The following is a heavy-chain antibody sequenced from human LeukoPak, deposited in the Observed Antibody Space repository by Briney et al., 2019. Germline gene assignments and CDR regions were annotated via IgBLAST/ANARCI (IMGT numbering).Heavy chain of an antibody. V-gene: IGHV3-74*01. CDR1: GITFSSYW. J-gene: IGHJ4*02. CDR2: INSDGRST. D-gene: IGHD4-23*01. Sequence: GGSLRLSCAGSGITFSSYWMHWVRQAPGKGLVWVSRINSDGRSTNYADSVKGRFTISRDNAKNTLYPQMNSLRAEDTAVYYCARSAYPGNSVIEDWDRGTLVTVSS. CDR3: ARSAYPGNSVIED.